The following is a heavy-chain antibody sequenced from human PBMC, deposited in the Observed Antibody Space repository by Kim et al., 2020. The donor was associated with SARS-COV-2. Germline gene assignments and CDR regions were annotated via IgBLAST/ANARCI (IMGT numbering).Heavy chain of an antibody. D-gene: IGHD5-18*01. J-gene: IGHJ4*02. CDR3: ARLDVDTAMVDY. CDR1: GFTFSSYA. V-gene: IGHV3-30*09. Sequence: GGSLRLSCAASGFTFSSYAMHWVRQAPGKGLEWVAVISYDGSNKYYADSVKGRFAISRDNSKNTLYLQMNSLRAEDTAVYYCARLDVDTAMVDYWGQGTL. CDR2: ISYDGSNK.